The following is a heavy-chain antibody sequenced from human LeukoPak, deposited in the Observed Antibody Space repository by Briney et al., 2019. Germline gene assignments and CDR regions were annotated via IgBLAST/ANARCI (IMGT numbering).Heavy chain of an antibody. Sequence: PGGSLRLSCAASGFTFDDYAMHWVRQAPGKGLEWVSGISWNSGSIGYADSVKGRLTISRDNAKNSLYLQMNSLRAEDMALYYCAKDASYSSTSYFDYWGQGTLVTVSS. J-gene: IGHJ4*02. CDR3: AKDASYSSTSYFDY. CDR2: ISWNSGSI. V-gene: IGHV3-9*03. D-gene: IGHD6-6*01. CDR1: GFTFDDYA.